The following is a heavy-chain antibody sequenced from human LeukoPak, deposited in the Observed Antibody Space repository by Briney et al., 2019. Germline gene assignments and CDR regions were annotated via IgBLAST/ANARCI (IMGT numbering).Heavy chain of an antibody. CDR2: ISSSSSYI. V-gene: IGHV3-21*01. Sequence: GGSLRLSCAASGFTFSSYSMNWVRQAPGKGLEWVSSISSSSSYIYYADSVKGRFTISRDNAKNSLYLQMNSLRAEDTAVYYCAKGEGRQQLDLGHFDYWGQGTLVTVSS. D-gene: IGHD6-13*01. CDR3: AKGEGRQQLDLGHFDY. CDR1: GFTFSSYS. J-gene: IGHJ4*02.